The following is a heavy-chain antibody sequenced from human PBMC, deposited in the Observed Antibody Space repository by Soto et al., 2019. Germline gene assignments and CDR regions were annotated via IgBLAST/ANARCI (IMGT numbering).Heavy chain of an antibody. Sequence: QVQLIQSGPEVRKPGASVKVSCKTSGYTFTDYGISWVRQAPGQGLEWMGWISTAHADIGYAQKFQGRVTMTKDTSTSTSFMELRSLRSDDTAIYYWARELAYIREYWGQGTQVTVSS. CDR3: ARELAYIREY. V-gene: IGHV1-18*01. CDR2: ISTAHADI. J-gene: IGHJ4*02. D-gene: IGHD3-10*01. CDR1: GYTFTDYG.